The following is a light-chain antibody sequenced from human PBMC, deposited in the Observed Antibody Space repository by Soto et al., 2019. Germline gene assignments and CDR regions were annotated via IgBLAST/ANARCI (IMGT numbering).Light chain of an antibody. Sequence: EIQMTQSPSTLSASVGDRVTITCRASQSISTWLAWYQQKSGKAPKLLIDKASNLETGVPSRFSGSGSGTEFTLTISSLQPDDFATFYCQQYNSYPYTFGQGTKLEIK. CDR2: KAS. CDR3: QQYNSYPYT. V-gene: IGKV1-5*03. CDR1: QSISTW. J-gene: IGKJ2*01.